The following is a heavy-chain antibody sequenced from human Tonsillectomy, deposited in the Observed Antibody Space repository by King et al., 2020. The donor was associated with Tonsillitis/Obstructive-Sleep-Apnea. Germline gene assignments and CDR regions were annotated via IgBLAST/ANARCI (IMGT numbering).Heavy chain of an antibody. CDR2: ISYDGSNK. V-gene: IGHV3-30*18. Sequence: VQLVEAGGGVVQPGRSLRLSCAASGFTFSSYGRHWVRQAPGKGLEWVAVISYDGSNKYYADSVKGRLTISRDNSKNTMYLQMNSLRGEDTAVYYCAKALSHPWTYSGSSAAYYWGQGTLVTVSS. D-gene: IGHD1-26*01. CDR1: GFTFSSYG. CDR3: AKALSHPWTYSGSSAAYY. J-gene: IGHJ4*02.